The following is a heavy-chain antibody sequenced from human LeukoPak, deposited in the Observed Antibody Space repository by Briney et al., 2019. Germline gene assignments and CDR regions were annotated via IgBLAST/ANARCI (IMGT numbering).Heavy chain of an antibody. CDR3: ARLYGYYVSGRSTGYN. CDR2: INHSGST. CDR1: GGSFSGYY. Sequence: PSGTLSLTCAVYGGSFSGYYWSWIRQPPGKGLEWIGEINHSGSTNYNPSLKSRVTISVDTSKNQFSLKLSSVTAADTAVYYCARLYGYYVSGRSTGYNRGQGTLVTGSS. V-gene: IGHV4-34*01. D-gene: IGHD4-17*01. J-gene: IGHJ4*02.